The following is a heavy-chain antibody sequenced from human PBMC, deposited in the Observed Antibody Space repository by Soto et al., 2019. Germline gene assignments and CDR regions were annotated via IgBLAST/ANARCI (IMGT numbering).Heavy chain of an antibody. D-gene: IGHD1-26*01. Sequence: QVQLVQSGAEVKKPGSSVMVSCQASGGTLSNYALSWVRQAPGQGPEWMGGILPMFATPYYAQKFQGRVTITADESTSTVYMELSSLRSDDTAVYYCARDQVTGSYFGYLGQGTLVTVSS. V-gene: IGHV1-69*01. CDR2: ILPMFATP. CDR3: ARDQVTGSYFGY. J-gene: IGHJ4*02. CDR1: GGTLSNYA.